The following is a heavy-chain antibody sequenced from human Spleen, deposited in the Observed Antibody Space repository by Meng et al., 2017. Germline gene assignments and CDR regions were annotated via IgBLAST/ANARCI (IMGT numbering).Heavy chain of an antibody. D-gene: IGHD5-18*01. Sequence: GESLKISCAASGFTFSSYSMNWVRQAPGKGLEWVSSISSSSSYIYYADSVKGRFTISRDNAENSVFLQMSSLRAEDTAVYYCVRDSPIQLDDAFDIWGQGTMVTVSS. J-gene: IGHJ3*02. CDR3: VRDSPIQLDDAFDI. CDR2: ISSSSSYI. V-gene: IGHV3-21*01. CDR1: GFTFSSYS.